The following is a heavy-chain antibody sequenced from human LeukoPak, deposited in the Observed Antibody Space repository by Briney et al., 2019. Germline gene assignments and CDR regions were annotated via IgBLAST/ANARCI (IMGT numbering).Heavy chain of an antibody. CDR1: GFTFSSYA. J-gene: IGHJ4*02. V-gene: IGHV3-23*01. CDR2: ISAGGGST. D-gene: IGHD3-3*01. Sequence: PGGSLRLSCAASGFTFSSYAMSWVRQVPGKGLEWVSGISAGGGSTYYADSVKGRFTISRDNAKNSLYLQMSSLRAEDTAVYYCARETDNSDFWSGYSNWGQGTLVTVSS. CDR3: ARETDNSDFWSGYSN.